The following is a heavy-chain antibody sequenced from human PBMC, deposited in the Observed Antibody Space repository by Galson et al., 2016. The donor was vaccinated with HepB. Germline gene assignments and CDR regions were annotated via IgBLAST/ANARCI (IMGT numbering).Heavy chain of an antibody. CDR3: VRHPETTRSSWYFDL. D-gene: IGHD2-2*01. Sequence: SLRLSCAASGFGFSDYVMGWVRQAPGKALEWVAGISKDGSKQYYSDAVRRRLTISRDNPKSTLHVEMTSLRAEDTALYYCVRHPETTRSSWYFDLWGRGTLVTVSS. CDR2: ISKDGSKQ. V-gene: IGHV3-23*01. J-gene: IGHJ2*01. CDR1: GFGFSDYV.